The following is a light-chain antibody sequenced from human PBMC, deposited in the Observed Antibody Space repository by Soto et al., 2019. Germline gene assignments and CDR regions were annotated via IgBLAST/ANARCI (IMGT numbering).Light chain of an antibody. CDR2: AAS. Sequence: DIQMTQSPSSLSASVGDIVTITCRASQIISSYLNWYQQKPGKAPQLLIYAASSLQSGVPSRFSGSGSGTECTLTISSLQPDDFATYYCQQFNSYSPGAFGQGTKVDIK. V-gene: IGKV1-5*01. CDR1: QIISSY. J-gene: IGKJ1*01. CDR3: QQFNSYSPGA.